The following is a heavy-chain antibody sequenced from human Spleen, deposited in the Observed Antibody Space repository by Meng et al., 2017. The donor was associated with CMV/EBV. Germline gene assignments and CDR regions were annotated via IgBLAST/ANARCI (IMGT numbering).Heavy chain of an antibody. V-gene: IGHV1-2*02. CDR1: GSTFTDYD. D-gene: IGHD3-10*01. Sequence: KGSCKASGSTFTDYDMHGGRHSPAQGLDCLNYILPPPPPTPSPPPFQGRVTMTRDTSITTAYMELRRLRSDDTAVYYCTSWFGELPDWGQGTLVTVSS. CDR2: ILPPPPPT. J-gene: IGHJ4*02. CDR3: TSWFGELPD.